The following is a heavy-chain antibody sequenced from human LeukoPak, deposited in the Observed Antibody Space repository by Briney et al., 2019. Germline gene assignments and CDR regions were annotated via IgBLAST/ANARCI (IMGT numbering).Heavy chain of an antibody. CDR1: GFTFSSYG. CDR2: ISYDGSNK. J-gene: IGHJ4*02. CDR3: AKEKNNAYYYGSGNDY. Sequence: PGGSLRLSCAASGFTFSSYGMHWVRQAPGKGLEWVAVISYDGSNKYYADSVKGRFTISGDNSKNTLYLQMNSLRAEDTAVYYCAKEKNNAYYYGSGNDYWGQGTLVTVSS. D-gene: IGHD3-10*01. V-gene: IGHV3-30*18.